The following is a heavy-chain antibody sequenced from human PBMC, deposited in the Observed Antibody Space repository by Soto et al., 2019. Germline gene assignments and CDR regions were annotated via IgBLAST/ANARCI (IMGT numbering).Heavy chain of an antibody. Sequence: ASVKVSCKASGYTFTGYYMHWVRQAPGQGLEWMGWINPNSGDTNYAQKFQGWVTMTTDTSTSTAYMELRSLRSDDTAVYYCARDSPPVDYWGQGTLVTVSS. J-gene: IGHJ4*02. CDR1: GYTFTGYY. V-gene: IGHV1-2*04. CDR3: ARDSPPVDY. CDR2: INPNSGDT.